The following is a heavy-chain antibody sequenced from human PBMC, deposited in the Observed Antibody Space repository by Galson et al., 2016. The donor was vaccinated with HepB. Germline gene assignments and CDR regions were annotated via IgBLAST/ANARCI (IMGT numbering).Heavy chain of an antibody. Sequence: SLRLSCAASGFTFIIYYMHWARRAPGRGLEFVSAISSDGGTTYYADSVRGRFTISRDNSKKTLYLQMSSLRPEDTAVYYCVKDRSIRVADYFDSWGQGTLVTVSS. CDR3: VKDRSIRVADYFDS. V-gene: IGHV3-64D*06. CDR1: GFTFIIYY. D-gene: IGHD6-19*01. J-gene: IGHJ4*02. CDR2: ISSDGGTT.